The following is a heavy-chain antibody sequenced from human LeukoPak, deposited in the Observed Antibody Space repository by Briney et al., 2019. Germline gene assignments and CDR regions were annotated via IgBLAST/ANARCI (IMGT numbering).Heavy chain of an antibody. V-gene: IGHV1-69*06. CDR2: IIPIFGTA. CDR3: ACVEMATVPGGWFDP. Sequence: GASVKVSCKASGYTFSNYGISWVRQAPGQGLEWMGGIIPIFGTANYAQKFQGRVTITADKSTSTAYMELSSLRSEDTAVYYCACVEMATVPGGWFDPWGQGTLVTVSS. D-gene: IGHD5-24*01. CDR1: GYTFSNYG. J-gene: IGHJ5*02.